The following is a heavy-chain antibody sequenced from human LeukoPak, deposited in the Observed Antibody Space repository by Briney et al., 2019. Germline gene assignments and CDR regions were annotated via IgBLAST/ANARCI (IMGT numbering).Heavy chain of an antibody. CDR1: GFTFSSYA. CDR3: ATRALVHCTSTGCYTPDY. V-gene: IGHV3-23*01. Sequence: PGGSLRLSCAVSGFTFSSYAMTWVRQAPGKGLEWVSTISTSGGTTFYADSVKGRFTISRDNSKNTLYLQMNSLRAEDTAVYYCATRALVHCTSTGCYTPDYWGPGTLVTVSS. J-gene: IGHJ4*02. CDR2: ISTSGGTT. D-gene: IGHD2-2*02.